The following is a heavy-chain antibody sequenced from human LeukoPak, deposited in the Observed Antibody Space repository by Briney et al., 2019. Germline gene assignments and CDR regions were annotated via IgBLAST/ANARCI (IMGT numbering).Heavy chain of an antibody. Sequence: SETLSLTCTVSGGSISSYYWSWIRQPAGKGLEWIGRIYTSGSTNYNPSLKSRVTMSVDTSKNQFSLKLSSVTAADTAVYYCARRSLSGTYSSSWYVDYWGQGTLVTVSS. D-gene: IGHD6-13*01. V-gene: IGHV4-4*07. CDR1: GGSISSYY. CDR2: IYTSGST. CDR3: ARRSLSGTYSSSWYVDY. J-gene: IGHJ4*02.